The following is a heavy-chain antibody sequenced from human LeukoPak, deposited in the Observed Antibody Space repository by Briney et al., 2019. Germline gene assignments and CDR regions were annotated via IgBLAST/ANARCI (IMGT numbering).Heavy chain of an antibody. CDR2: ISYDGSNK. V-gene: IGHV3-30-3*01. J-gene: IGHJ4*02. Sequence: GGSLRLSCAASGFTFSSYAMHWVRQAPGKGLEWVAVISYDGSNKYYADSVKGRFTISRDNSKNTLYLQMNSLRAEDTAVYYCARTSSEVQEFGESPGEFDYWGQGTLVTVSS. CDR1: GFTFSSYA. D-gene: IGHD3-10*01. CDR3: ARTSSEVQEFGESPGEFDY.